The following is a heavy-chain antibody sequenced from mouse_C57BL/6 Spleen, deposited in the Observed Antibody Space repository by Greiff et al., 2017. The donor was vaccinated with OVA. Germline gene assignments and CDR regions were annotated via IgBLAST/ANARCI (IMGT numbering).Heavy chain of an antibody. CDR1: GYTFTSYW. J-gene: IGHJ3*01. CDR3: ARGTGSSPFAY. Sequence: QVQLQQPGAELVMPGASVKLSCKASGYTFTSYWMHWVKQRPGQGLEWIGEIDPSDSYTNYNQKFKGKSTLTVDKSSSTAYMQLSSLTSEDSAVYYCARGTGSSPFAYWGQGTLVTVSA. V-gene: IGHV1-69*01. CDR2: IDPSDSYT. D-gene: IGHD1-1*01.